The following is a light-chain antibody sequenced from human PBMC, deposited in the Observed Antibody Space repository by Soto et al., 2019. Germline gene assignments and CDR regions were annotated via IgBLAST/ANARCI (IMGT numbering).Light chain of an antibody. CDR2: GSS. CDR1: QSVSNNY. Sequence: EVVLTQSPGTLSLSPGERASLSCRASQSVSNNYLAWYQQKPGQSPKLLIFGSSDRATGIPDRFSGSGSGTDFTLTISRLEPEDFAVDYCQQYGSSPLYTFGQGTKLEIK. J-gene: IGKJ2*01. CDR3: QQYGSSPLYT. V-gene: IGKV3-20*01.